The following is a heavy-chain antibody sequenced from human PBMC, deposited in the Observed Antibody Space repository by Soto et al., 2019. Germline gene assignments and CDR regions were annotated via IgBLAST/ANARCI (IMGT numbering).Heavy chain of an antibody. D-gene: IGHD3-10*01. V-gene: IGHV1-18*01. J-gene: IGHJ2*01. CDR2: ISAYNGNT. Sequence: QVQLVQSGAEVKKPGASVKVSCKASGYTFTSYGISWVRQAPGQGLEWMGWISAYNGNTNYAQKLQGRVTMTTDTSTSTAYMELRSLRSEDTAVYYCAREGWYYYGSGSYSPAWYFDLWGRGTLVTVSS. CDR1: GYTFTSYG. CDR3: AREGWYYYGSGSYSPAWYFDL.